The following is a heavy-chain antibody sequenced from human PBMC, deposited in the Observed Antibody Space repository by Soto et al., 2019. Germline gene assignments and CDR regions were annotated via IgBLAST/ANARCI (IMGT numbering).Heavy chain of an antibody. J-gene: IGHJ6*02. CDR2: ITPNSGST. CDR1: GYTFTGHY. Sequence: ASVKVSCKASGYTFTGHYMHWVRQAPGQGLEWMGWITPNSGSTDYAEKFQGRVTMTRDTPISIAYMELSRLRSDDTGVYYCARVDVVVASAALVYYSYGMDVWGQGTMVTVSS. V-gene: IGHV1-2*02. D-gene: IGHD2-2*01. CDR3: ARVDVVVASAALVYYSYGMDV.